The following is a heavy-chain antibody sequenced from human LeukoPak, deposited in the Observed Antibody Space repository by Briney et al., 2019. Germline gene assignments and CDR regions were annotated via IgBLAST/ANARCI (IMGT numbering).Heavy chain of an antibody. Sequence: ASVKVSCKASGYTFTSYAMNWVRQAPGQGLEWMGWINTNTGNPTYAQGFTGRFVFSLDTSVSTAYLQISSLKAEDTAVYYCARVRGINRGRPYNWFDPWGQGTLVTVSS. CDR3: ARVRGINRGRPYNWFDP. CDR1: GYTFTSYA. J-gene: IGHJ5*02. CDR2: INTNTGNP. V-gene: IGHV7-4-1*02. D-gene: IGHD1-14*01.